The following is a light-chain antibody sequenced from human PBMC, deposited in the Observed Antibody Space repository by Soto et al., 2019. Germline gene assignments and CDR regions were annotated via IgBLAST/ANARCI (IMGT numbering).Light chain of an antibody. V-gene: IGKV3-15*01. J-gene: IGKJ2*01. CDR1: QSIGSS. CDR2: TAS. CDR3: QQYDQWPPYT. Sequence: EIVMTQFPATLSVSPGESATLSCRASQSIGSSVAWYQQKPGRAPRLLMYTASNRLTGVPGRFRGSGSGTDFTLTISSVQSDDFAIYYCQQYDQWPPYTFGQGTKIEIK.